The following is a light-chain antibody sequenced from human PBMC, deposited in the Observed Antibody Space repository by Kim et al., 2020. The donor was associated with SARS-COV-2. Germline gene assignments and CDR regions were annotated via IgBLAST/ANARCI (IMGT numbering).Light chain of an antibody. CDR3: QHYNTYSYT. CDR2: DAS. CDR1: QSITSW. V-gene: IGKV1-5*01. Sequence: SASVGDRVTITCRASQSITSWLAWYQPKPGKAPKLLIYDASSLKSGVPSRFSGSGSGTEFTLSITSLQPDDFATYYCQHYNTYSYTFGPGTKLEI. J-gene: IGKJ2*01.